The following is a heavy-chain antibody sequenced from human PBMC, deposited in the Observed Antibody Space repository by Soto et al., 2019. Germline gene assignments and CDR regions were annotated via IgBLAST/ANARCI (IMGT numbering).Heavy chain of an antibody. CDR3: VAYCSGGTCSGPPYGLDV. J-gene: IGHJ6*02. V-gene: IGHV1-69*18. D-gene: IGHD2-15*01. CDR1: GGTFSLHS. Sequence: QVHVVQSGAEVKRPGSSVKVSCKASGGTFSLHSIGCVRQAAGQGLEWMGRTISIFGSSISAQKFQHRVSMTADSSTGTAYMELKNLTSEDTGVYFCVAYCSGGTCSGPPYGLDVWGRGTTVIVSS. CDR2: TISIFGSS.